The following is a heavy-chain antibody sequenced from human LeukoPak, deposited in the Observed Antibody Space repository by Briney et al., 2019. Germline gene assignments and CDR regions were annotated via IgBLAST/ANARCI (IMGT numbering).Heavy chain of an antibody. J-gene: IGHJ6*02. CDR1: GFTFSSYG. CDR3: ARVGCRGGSCSSRGDYYYGMDV. D-gene: IGHD2-15*01. Sequence: PGGSLRLSCAASGFTFSSYGIHWVRQAPGKGLEWVAVISYDGSNKYYADSVKGRFTISRDNSKNTLYLQMNSLRAEDTAVYYCARVGCRGGSCSSRGDYYYGMDVWGQGTTVTVSS. V-gene: IGHV3-30*03. CDR2: ISYDGSNK.